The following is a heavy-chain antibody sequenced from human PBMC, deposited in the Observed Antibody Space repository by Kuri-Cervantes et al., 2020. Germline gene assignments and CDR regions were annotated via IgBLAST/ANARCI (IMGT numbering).Heavy chain of an antibody. Sequence: GESLKISCAASGFTFSSYAMHWVRQAPGKGLEWVAVISYDGSNKYYADSVKGRFTISRDNSKNTLYLQMNSLRAEDTAVYYCAKGGGITIFGVVMGGMDVWGQGTTVTVSS. CDR3: AKGGGITIFGVVMGGMDV. V-gene: IGHV3-30*04. D-gene: IGHD3-3*01. J-gene: IGHJ6*02. CDR2: ISYDGSNK. CDR1: GFTFSSYA.